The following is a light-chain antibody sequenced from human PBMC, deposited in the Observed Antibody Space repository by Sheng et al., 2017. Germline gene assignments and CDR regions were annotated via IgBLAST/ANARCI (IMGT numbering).Light chain of an antibody. J-gene: IGKJ4*01. Sequence: DIVLTQSPGTLSLSPGQRATLSCRASQTISAKYLAWYQQKPGQAPRLLIHAASTRATGIPERFSGSGSGTDFTLIISRLEPEDFAVYYCQQYGSSPRGTFGGGTKVEIK. CDR1: QTISAKY. CDR3: QQYGSSPRGT. CDR2: AAS. V-gene: IGKV3-20*01.